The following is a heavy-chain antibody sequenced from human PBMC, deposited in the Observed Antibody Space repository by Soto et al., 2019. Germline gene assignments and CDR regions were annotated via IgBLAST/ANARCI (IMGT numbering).Heavy chain of an antibody. V-gene: IGHV4-39*01. CDR3: ARIMITFGGVIVIPGALY. CDR2: IYYSGST. J-gene: IGHJ4*02. Sequence: PSETLSLTCTVSGGSISSSSYYWGWIRQPPGKGLEWIGSIYYSGSTYYNPSLKSRVTISVDTSKNQFSLKLSSVTAADTAVYYCARIMITFGGVIVIPGALYWGQGTLVTVSS. CDR1: GGSISSSSYY. D-gene: IGHD3-16*02.